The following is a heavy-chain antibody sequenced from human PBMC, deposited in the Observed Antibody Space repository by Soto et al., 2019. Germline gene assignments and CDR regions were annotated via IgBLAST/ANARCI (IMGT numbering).Heavy chain of an antibody. J-gene: IGHJ4*02. Sequence: QVQLQESGPGLVKPSQTLSLTCTVSGGSISSGGYYWSWIRQHPGKGLEWIGYIYYSGSTYYNPSLKSRVTISVDTSKNQFSLKLSSVTAADTAVYYCVRGPGASLRIHYFDYWGQGTLVTVSS. CDR3: VRGPGASLRIHYFDY. CDR2: IYYSGST. V-gene: IGHV4-31*03. D-gene: IGHD4-17*01. CDR1: GGSISSGGYY.